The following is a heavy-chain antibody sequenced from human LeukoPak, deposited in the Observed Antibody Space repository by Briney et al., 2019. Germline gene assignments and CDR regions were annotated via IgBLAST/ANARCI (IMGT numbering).Heavy chain of an antibody. CDR3: ARDSLPMVYSDYYYGMDV. J-gene: IGHJ6*02. CDR2: IYSGGST. CDR1: GFTVSSNY. D-gene: IGHD3-10*01. Sequence: GGSLRLSCAASGFTVSSNYMSWVRQAPGKGLEWVSVIYSGGSTYYADSVKGRFTISRDNAKNSLYLQMNSLRAEDTAVYYCARDSLPMVYSDYYYGMDVWGQGTTVTVSS. V-gene: IGHV3-66*01.